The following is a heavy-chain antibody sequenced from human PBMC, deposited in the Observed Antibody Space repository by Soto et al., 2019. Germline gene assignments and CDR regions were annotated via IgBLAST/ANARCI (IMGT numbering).Heavy chain of an antibody. J-gene: IGHJ4*02. CDR3: AKDSSVRGVPYFDY. D-gene: IGHD3-10*02. V-gene: IGHV3-23*01. Sequence: GGSLRLSCAASGFIFSSYDMSWVRQAPEKGLEWVSAISGSGGSTYYADSVKGRFTISRDKSKNTLYLQMNSLRAEDTAVYYCAKDSSVRGVPYFDYWGQGTLVTVSS. CDR2: ISGSGGST. CDR1: GFIFSSYD.